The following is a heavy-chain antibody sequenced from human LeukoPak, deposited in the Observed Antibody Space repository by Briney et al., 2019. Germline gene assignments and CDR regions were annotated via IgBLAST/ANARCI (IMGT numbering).Heavy chain of an antibody. CDR2: IYYSGST. D-gene: IGHD6-13*01. Sequence: SPSETLSLTCTVSGGSISSSSYYWGWIRQPPGKELEWIGVIYYSGSTYYNPSLKSRVTMSVDTSNNHFSLKLSSVTAADTAVYYCARHLFYSSSWYPSFDPWGQGTLVAVSS. V-gene: IGHV4-39*01. CDR3: ARHLFYSSSWYPSFDP. J-gene: IGHJ5*02. CDR1: GGSISSSSYY.